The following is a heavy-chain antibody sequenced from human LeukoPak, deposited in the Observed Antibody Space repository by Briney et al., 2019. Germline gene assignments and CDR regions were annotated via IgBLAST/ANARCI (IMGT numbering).Heavy chain of an antibody. Sequence: GGSLRLSCAASGFTFSSYDMHWVRQATGKGLEWVSAIGTAGDTCYPGSVKGRFTISRENAKNSLYLQMNSLRAGDTAVYYCARVRQGTFDYWGQGTLVTVSS. CDR1: GFTFSSYD. CDR2: IGTAGDT. D-gene: IGHD1-1*01. V-gene: IGHV3-13*01. CDR3: ARVRQGTFDY. J-gene: IGHJ4*02.